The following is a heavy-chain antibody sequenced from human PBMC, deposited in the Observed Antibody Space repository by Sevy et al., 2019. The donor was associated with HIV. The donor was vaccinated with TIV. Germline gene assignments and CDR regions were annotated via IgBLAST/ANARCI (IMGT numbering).Heavy chain of an antibody. CDR2: ISGSGTST. J-gene: IGHJ4*02. Sequence: GGSLRLSCAASGFSFSTYAMTWVRQAPGKGLEWVSGISGSGTSTYDTDYVKGRFTISRDNSKNTVYLQMNNLRAEDTAVYYCGKVSIFGVGGFYDHWGQGTLVTVSS. D-gene: IGHD3-3*01. CDR3: GKVSIFGVGGFYDH. CDR1: GFSFSTYA. V-gene: IGHV3-23*01.